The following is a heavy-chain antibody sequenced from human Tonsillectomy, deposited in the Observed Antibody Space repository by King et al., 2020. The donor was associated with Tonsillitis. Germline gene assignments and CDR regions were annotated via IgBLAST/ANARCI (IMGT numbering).Heavy chain of an antibody. D-gene: IGHD3-16*02. CDR3: CRDFAHGYPFGY. J-gene: IGHJ4*02. V-gene: IGHV3-49*04. CDR2: IRGKAYAGTT. CDR1: GFTFGDYV. Sequence: VQLVESGGGLVQPGRSLRLSCTASGFTFGDYVMCWVRQVPGKGLEWVGLIRGKAYAGTTEYAASVKGRFTISRDDSKSIAYLQMSGLKTEDTAVYYCCRDFAHGYPFGYWGQGTLVTVSS.